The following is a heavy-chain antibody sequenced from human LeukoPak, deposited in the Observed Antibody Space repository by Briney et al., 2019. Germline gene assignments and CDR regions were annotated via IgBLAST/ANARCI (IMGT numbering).Heavy chain of an antibody. J-gene: IGHJ6*03. V-gene: IGHV1-8*01. CDR2: MNPNSGNT. CDR1: GYTFTSYD. D-gene: IGHD3-3*01. CDR3: ARAFSDPKLEWLIINYYYYYMDV. Sequence: ASVKVSCKASGYTFTSYDINWVRQATGQGLEWMGWMNPNSGNTGYAQKFQGRVTMTRNTSISTAYMELSSLRSEDTAVYYCARAFSDPKLEWLIINYYYYYMDVWGKGTTVTVSS.